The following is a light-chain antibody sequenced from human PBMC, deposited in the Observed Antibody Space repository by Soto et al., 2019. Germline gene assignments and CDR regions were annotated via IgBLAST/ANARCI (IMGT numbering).Light chain of an antibody. CDR1: QNIGSL. Sequence: EIVLTNSPGTLSFSPVEISTLSCRASQNIGSLLGWYQQRPGRAPRLLISDVSNRATGIPARFSGSGSGTDFTLTISRLEPEDFAVYYCKQSHNSFNCGQGTQREIK. J-gene: IGKJ5*01. CDR3: KQSHNSFN. V-gene: IGKV3-11*01. CDR2: DVS.